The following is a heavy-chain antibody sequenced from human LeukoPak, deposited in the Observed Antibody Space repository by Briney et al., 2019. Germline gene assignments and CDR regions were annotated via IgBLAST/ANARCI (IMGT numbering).Heavy chain of an antibody. CDR3: ARARLQYQYYYYYYMDV. D-gene: IGHD4-11*01. V-gene: IGHV1-18*01. CDR1: GYTFTSYG. CDR2: ISAYNGNT. Sequence: ASVKVSCKASGYTFTSYGISWVRQAPGQGLEWMGWISAYNGNTNYAQKLQGRVTMTTDTSTSTAYMELRSLRSDDTAVYYCARARLQYQYYYYYYMDVWGKGTTVTVSS. J-gene: IGHJ6*03.